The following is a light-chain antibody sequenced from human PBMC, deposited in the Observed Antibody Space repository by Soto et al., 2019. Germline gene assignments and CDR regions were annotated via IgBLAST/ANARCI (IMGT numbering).Light chain of an antibody. J-gene: IGKJ1*01. V-gene: IGKV1-9*01. CDR2: FSS. Sequence: QLTQSPSSLSASVGDRVTITCRASQDISIYLAWYQQKAGKAPKLLIYFSSTLQSGVPSRFSGSGSGTEFTLTISSLQPDDFATYYCQDYSPYSWTFGQGTKV. CDR1: QDISIY. CDR3: QDYSPYSWT.